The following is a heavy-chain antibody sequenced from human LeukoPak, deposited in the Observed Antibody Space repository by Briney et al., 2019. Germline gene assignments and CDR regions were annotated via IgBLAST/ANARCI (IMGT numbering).Heavy chain of an antibody. CDR3: ATQEGDGYNSWIFSY. J-gene: IGHJ4*02. D-gene: IGHD5-24*01. V-gene: IGHV4-59*01. CDR2: IYYSGST. CDR1: GGSITTYY. Sequence: PSETLSLTCTVSGGSITTYYWSWMRQPPGKGLEWIGYIYYSGSTNYNPSLKSRVTISVDTSKNQFSLKLSSVTAADTALYYCATQEGDGYNSWIFSYWGQGTLVTVSS.